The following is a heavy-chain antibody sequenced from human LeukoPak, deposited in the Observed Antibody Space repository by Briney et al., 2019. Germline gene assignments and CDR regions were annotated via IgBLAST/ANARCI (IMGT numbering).Heavy chain of an antibody. J-gene: IGHJ3*02. CDR3: ARSIYGDYLGDAFDI. CDR2: IYHSGST. V-gene: IGHV4-4*02. CDR1: GGSISSSNW. Sequence: SGTLSLTCAVSGGSISSSNWWSWVRQPPGKGLEWIGEIYHSGSTNYNPSLKSRVTISVDKSKNQFSLKLSSVTAADTAVYYCARSIYGDYLGDAFDIWGQGTMVTVSS. D-gene: IGHD4-17*01.